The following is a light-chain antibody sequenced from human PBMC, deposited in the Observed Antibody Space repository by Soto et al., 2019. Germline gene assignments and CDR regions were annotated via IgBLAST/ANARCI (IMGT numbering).Light chain of an antibody. V-gene: IGLV1-47*01. CDR3: SAWDDSLRAVV. J-gene: IGLJ2*01. CDR1: SSNIGSNY. CDR2: RNN. Sequence: QSVLTQPPSASGTPGQRVTISCSGSSSNIGSNYVYWYQQLPGTAPKLLIYRNNQRPSGVPDRFSGSKSGTSASLAISGLRSEDEADDYCSAWDDSLRAVVFGGGTKLTVL.